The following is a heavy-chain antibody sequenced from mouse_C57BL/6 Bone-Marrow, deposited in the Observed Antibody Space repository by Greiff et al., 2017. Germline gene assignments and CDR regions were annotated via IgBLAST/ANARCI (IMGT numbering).Heavy chain of an antibody. Sequence: EVKLMESGPGLAKPSQTLSLTCSVTGYSITSDYWNWIRKFPGNKLEYMGYISYSGSTYYNPSPKSRISITRDTSKNQYYLQLNSVTTEDTATYYCARLSSYYCGSSTPSFDYWGQGTTLTVSS. CDR2: ISYSGST. CDR3: ARLSSYYCGSSTPSFDY. V-gene: IGHV3-8*01. CDR1: GYSITSDY. J-gene: IGHJ2*01. D-gene: IGHD1-1*01.